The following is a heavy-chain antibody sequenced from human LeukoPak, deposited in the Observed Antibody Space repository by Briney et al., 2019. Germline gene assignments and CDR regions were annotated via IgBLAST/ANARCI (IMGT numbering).Heavy chain of an antibody. V-gene: IGHV3-9*01. CDR2: ISWNSGSI. J-gene: IGHJ4*02. D-gene: IGHD2-15*01. Sequence: GGSQRLSCAASGFTFDDYAMHWVRQAPGKGLEWVSGISWNSGSIGYADSVKGRFTISRDNAKNSLYLQMNSLRAEDTALYYCAKDKYCSGGSCSNIFDYWGQGTLVTVSS. CDR1: GFTFDDYA. CDR3: AKDKYCSGGSCSNIFDY.